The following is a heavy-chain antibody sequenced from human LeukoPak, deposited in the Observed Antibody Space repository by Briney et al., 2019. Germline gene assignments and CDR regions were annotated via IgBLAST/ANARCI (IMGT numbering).Heavy chain of an antibody. J-gene: IGHJ5*02. D-gene: IGHD4-11*01. CDR2: IYYSGST. CDR1: GGSFSGYY. Sequence: SETLSLTCAVYGGSFSGYYWGWIRQPPGKGLEWIGSIYYSGSTYYNPSLKSRVTISVDTSKNQFSLKLSSVTAADTAVYYCARHGVTTSWFDPWGQGTLVTVSS. CDR3: ARHGVTTSWFDP. V-gene: IGHV4-39*01.